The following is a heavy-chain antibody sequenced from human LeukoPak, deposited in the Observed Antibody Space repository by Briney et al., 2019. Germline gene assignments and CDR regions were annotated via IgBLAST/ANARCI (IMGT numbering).Heavy chain of an antibody. CDR1: GGSFSGYY. CDR3: ARGASYYYDSSGSDY. V-gene: IGHV4-34*01. J-gene: IGHJ4*02. Sequence: PSETLSLTCAVYGGSFSGYYWSWIRQPPGKGLEWIGEINHSGSTNYNPSLKSRVTISVDTSKNQFSLRLSSVTAADTAVYYCARGASYYYDSSGSDYRGQGTLVTVSS. CDR2: INHSGST. D-gene: IGHD3-22*01.